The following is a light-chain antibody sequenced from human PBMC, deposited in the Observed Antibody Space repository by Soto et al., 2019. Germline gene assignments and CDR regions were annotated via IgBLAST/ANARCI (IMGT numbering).Light chain of an antibody. CDR3: QQRSNWSWT. V-gene: IGKV3-11*01. J-gene: IGKJ1*01. CDR1: QIVSIY. Sequence: EIVLTQSPATLSLSPGERSTLSCLAIQIVSIYLSWDQQKPFQSPRLLMYDASNRATCIPASFIGSGSGTDVTLTISSLEPEDFAVYYCQQRSNWSWTFGPVTQVEIK. CDR2: DAS.